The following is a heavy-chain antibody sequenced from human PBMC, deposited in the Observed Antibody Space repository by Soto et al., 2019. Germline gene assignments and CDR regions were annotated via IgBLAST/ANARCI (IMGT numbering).Heavy chain of an antibody. CDR2: IIPIFGTA. V-gene: IGHV1-69*13. J-gene: IGHJ6*02. Sequence: SVKVSCKASGGTFSSYAISWVRQAPGQGLEWMGGIIPIFGTANYAQKFQGRVTITADESTSTAYMELSSLRSEDTAVYYCARDPAVADPYYGMDVWGQGTTVTVSS. CDR3: ARDPAVADPYYGMDV. CDR1: GGTFSSYA. D-gene: IGHD6-19*01.